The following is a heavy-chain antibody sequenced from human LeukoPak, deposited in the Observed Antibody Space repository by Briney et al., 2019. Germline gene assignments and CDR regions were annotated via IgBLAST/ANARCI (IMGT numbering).Heavy chain of an antibody. J-gene: IGHJ4*02. CDR1: GGSISSYY. CDR2: IYTSGST. D-gene: IGHD5-18*01. Sequence: PSETLSLTCTVSGGSISSYYWSWIRQPAGKGLEWIGRIYTSGSTNYNPSLKSRVTMSVDTSKNQFSLKLSSVTAADTAVYYCARDRFGVYSYGFYVYYFDYWGQGTLVTVSS. V-gene: IGHV4-4*07. CDR3: ARDRFGVYSYGFYVYYFDY.